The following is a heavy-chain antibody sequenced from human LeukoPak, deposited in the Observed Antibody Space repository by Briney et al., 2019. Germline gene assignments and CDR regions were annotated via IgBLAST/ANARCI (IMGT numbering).Heavy chain of an antibody. V-gene: IGHV4-31*03. CDR1: GGSISSGGYY. D-gene: IGHD3-3*01. CDR2: IYYSGST. Sequence: SETLSLTCTVSGGSISSGGYYWSWIRQHPGKGLEWIGYIYYSGSTYYNPSLKSRVTISVDTSKNQFSLKLSSVTAADTAVYYCARGSHDFWSGYFLRWGQGTLVTVSS. J-gene: IGHJ4*02. CDR3: ARGSHDFWSGYFLR.